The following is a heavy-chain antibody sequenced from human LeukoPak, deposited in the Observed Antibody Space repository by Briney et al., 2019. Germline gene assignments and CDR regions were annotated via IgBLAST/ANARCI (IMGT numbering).Heavy chain of an antibody. CDR1: SGSISSYY. D-gene: IGHD3-3*02. J-gene: IGHJ4*02. V-gene: IGHV4-4*09. Sequence: SETLSLTCTVSSGSISSYYWSWIRRPPGKGLEWIGYIYTSGSTNYNPSLKSRVTISVDTSKNQFSLKLSSVTAADTAVYYCARHFRSYNYFDYWGQGTLVTVSS. CDR3: ARHFRSYNYFDY. CDR2: IYTSGST.